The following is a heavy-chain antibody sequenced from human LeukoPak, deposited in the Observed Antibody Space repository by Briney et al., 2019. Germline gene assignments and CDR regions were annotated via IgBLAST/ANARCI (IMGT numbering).Heavy chain of an antibody. CDR3: AKAFTVTEVGVIDY. V-gene: IGHV3-30*02. D-gene: IGHD4-17*01. J-gene: IGHJ4*02. Sequence: GGSLRLSCAPSGFTFSHYDMHWVRQAPGKGLEWVAFIRYDGSNKYYADSVKGRFTISRDNSKNTLYLQMNSLRAEDTAVYYCAKAFTVTEVGVIDYWGQGTLVTVSP. CDR2: IRYDGSNK. CDR1: GFTFSHYD.